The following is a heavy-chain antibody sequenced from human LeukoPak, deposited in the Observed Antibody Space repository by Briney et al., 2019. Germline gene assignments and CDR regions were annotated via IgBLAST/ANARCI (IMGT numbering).Heavy chain of an antibody. D-gene: IGHD3-10*01. CDR2: ISSSGSTI. Sequence: GGSLRLSCAASGFTFSSYEINWVRQAPGKGLEWVSYISSSGSTIYYADSVKGRFTISRDNAKNSLYLQMNSLRAEDTAVYYCARVEEIHYYGSGSYLDYWGQGTLVTVSS. CDR3: ARVEEIHYYGSGSYLDY. J-gene: IGHJ4*02. V-gene: IGHV3-48*03. CDR1: GFTFSSYE.